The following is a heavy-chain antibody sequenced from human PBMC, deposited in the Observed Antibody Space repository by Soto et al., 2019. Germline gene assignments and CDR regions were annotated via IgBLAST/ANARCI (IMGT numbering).Heavy chain of an antibody. CDR1: GFTFSSYA. V-gene: IGHV3-23*01. CDR3: ASDYSNYAAYNWFDP. CDR2: ISGSGGST. D-gene: IGHD4-4*01. J-gene: IGHJ5*02. Sequence: EVQLLESGGGSVQPGGSLRLSCAASGFTFSSYAMSWVRQAPGKGLEWVSAISGSGGSTYYADSVKGRFTISRDNSKNTLYLQMNSLRAEDTAVYYCASDYSNYAAYNWFDPWGQGTLVTVSS.